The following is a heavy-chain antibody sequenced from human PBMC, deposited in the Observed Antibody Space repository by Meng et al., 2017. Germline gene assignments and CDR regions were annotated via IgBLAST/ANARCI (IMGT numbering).Heavy chain of an antibody. Sequence: GPLRQWGAGLLKPSAPLPLTCAVYGGSFSGYYWSWIRQPPGKGLEWIGEINHSGSTNYNPSLKSRVTISADTSKNQFSLKLSSVTAADTAVYYCARVRYYYDSSGYYATSYYFDYWGQGTLVTVSS. J-gene: IGHJ4*02. CDR1: GGSFSGYY. V-gene: IGHV4-34*01. D-gene: IGHD3-22*01. CDR2: INHSGST. CDR3: ARVRYYYDSSGYYATSYYFDY.